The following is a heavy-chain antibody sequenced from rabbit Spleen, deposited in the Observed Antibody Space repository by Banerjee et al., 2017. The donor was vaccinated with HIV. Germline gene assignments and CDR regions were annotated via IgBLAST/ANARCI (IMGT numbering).Heavy chain of an antibody. CDR3: ARGPSGSDRAYDL. CDR2: IYAGSSGST. J-gene: IGHJ6*01. V-gene: IGHV1S45*01. D-gene: IGHD1-1*01. CDR1: GFDFGSNA. Sequence: QEQLEESGGDLVKPEGSLTLTCKASGFDFGSNAMCWVRQAPGKGLEWIGCIYAGSSGSTYYASWAKGRLTISRTSSTTVTLQMTSLTAADTATYFCARGPSGSDRAYDLWGQGTLVTVS.